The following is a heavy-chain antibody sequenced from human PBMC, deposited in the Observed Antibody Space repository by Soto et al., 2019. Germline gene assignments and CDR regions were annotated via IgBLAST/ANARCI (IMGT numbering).Heavy chain of an antibody. CDR3: ATSVWFGTQPEI. V-gene: IGHV4-34*01. D-gene: IGHD3-10*01. Sequence: SETLSLTCTVSGGSFSPNYCTLFRQPPGKGLEWIVAISPSGTTKYIPSLKSRGTISVDTSRKQVFLKVTSGSAADTAVYYCATSVWFGTQPEIWARGTLVTVS. CDR1: GGSFSPNY. CDR2: ISPSGTT. J-gene: IGHJ4*02.